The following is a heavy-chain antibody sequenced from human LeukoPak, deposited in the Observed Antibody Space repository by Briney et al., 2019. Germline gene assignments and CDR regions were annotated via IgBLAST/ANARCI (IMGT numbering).Heavy chain of an antibody. CDR3: AKDYDWTRDGYNSVGDDY. J-gene: IGHJ4*02. Sequence: PGGSLRLSCAASGFTFSSYAMSWVRQAPGEGLEWVSAISGSGGSTYYADSVKGRFTISRDNSKNTLYLQMNSLRAEDTAVYYCAKDYDWTRDGYNSVGDDYWGQGTLVTVSS. CDR2: ISGSGGST. D-gene: IGHD5-24*01. V-gene: IGHV3-23*01. CDR1: GFTFSSYA.